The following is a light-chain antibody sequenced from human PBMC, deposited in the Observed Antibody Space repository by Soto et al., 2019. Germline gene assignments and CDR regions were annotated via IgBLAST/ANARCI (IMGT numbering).Light chain of an antibody. CDR3: QQYGDSPVT. Sequence: VVLTQSPATLSLSPWERATLSCRASQSVSSSYLAWYQQKPGQAPRLLIYGASSRATGIPDRFSGSGSGTDFTLTISRLVPEDFAVYYCQQYGDSPVTFGQGTKVDIK. CDR1: QSVSSSY. J-gene: IGKJ1*01. CDR2: GAS. V-gene: IGKV3-20*01.